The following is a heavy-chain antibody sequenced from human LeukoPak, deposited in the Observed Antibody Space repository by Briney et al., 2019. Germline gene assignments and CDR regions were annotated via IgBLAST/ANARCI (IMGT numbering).Heavy chain of an antibody. J-gene: IGHJ3*02. Sequence: PSETLSLTCTVSGGSISSYYWSWIRQPPGKGLEWIGYIYYSGSTNYNPSLKSRVTISVDTSKNQFSLKLSSVTAADTAVYYCAREMGGRWSGENAFDIWGQGTMVTVSS. CDR1: GGSISSYY. V-gene: IGHV4-59*01. CDR3: AREMGGRWSGENAFDI. D-gene: IGHD4-23*01. CDR2: IYYSGST.